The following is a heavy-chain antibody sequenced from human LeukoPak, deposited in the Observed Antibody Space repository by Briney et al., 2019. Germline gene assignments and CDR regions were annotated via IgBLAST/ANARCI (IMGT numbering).Heavy chain of an antibody. CDR3: ARYYYDSSGYYYFDY. D-gene: IGHD3-22*01. CDR1: GFTFSDYY. V-gene: IGHV3-11*01. CDR2: ISSSGSTI. J-gene: IGHJ4*02. Sequence: GGSLRLSCAASGFTFSDYYMSWIRQAPGKGLEWVSYISSSGSTIYYADSVKGRFTISRDNAKNSLYLQMNSLRAEDTTVYYCARYYYDSSGYYYFDYWGQGTLVTVSS.